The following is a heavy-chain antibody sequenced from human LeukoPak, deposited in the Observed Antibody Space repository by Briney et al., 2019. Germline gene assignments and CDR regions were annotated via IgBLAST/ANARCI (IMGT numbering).Heavy chain of an antibody. D-gene: IGHD3-10*01. CDR1: GGSISSGRYY. Sequence: NTSETLSLTCTVSGGSISSGRYYWSWIRQHPGKGLEWIGYIYYSGSTYYSPSLKSRVTISVDTSKNQFSLKLSSVTAADTAVYYCAGGGDSGSPDYWGQGTLVTVSS. CDR2: IYYSGST. CDR3: AGGGDSGSPDY. J-gene: IGHJ4*02. V-gene: IGHV4-31*03.